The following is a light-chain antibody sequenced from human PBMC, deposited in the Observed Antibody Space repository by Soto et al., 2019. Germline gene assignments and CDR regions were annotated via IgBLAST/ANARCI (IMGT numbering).Light chain of an antibody. CDR2: DVS. CDR1: SSDVGGYNY. CDR3: ISYTTSSTLDVL. J-gene: IGLJ2*01. V-gene: IGLV2-14*01. Sequence: QSVLTQPASVSGSPGQSITISCTGTSSDVGGYNYVSWYQQHPGKAPKLMIYDVSNRPSGVSNRFSGSKSGNTASLTISGLQAEDEADYYCISYTTSSTLDVLFGGGTKLTVL.